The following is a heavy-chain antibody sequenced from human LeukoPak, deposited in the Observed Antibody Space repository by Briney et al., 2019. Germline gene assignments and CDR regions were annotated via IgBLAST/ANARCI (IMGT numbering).Heavy chain of an antibody. Sequence: SETLSLTCTVSGYSISSGYYWGWIRQPPGKGLEWIGSIYHSGSTYYNPSLKSRVTISVDTSKNQFSLKLSSVTAADTAVYYCARGYGYSSSWYVYWGQGTLVTVSS. V-gene: IGHV4-38-2*02. CDR1: GYSISSGYY. J-gene: IGHJ4*02. CDR3: ARGYGYSSSWYVY. D-gene: IGHD6-13*01. CDR2: IYHSGST.